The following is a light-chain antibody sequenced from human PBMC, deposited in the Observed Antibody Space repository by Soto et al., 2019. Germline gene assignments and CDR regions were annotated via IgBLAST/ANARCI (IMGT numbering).Light chain of an antibody. Sequence: DLQMTQSPSTLSASVGDRVTITCRASQSLTTWLACYQHKPGKTPKLLIYRASNLQSGVPSRFSGSGSGTEFTLTISSLQPDDFATYYCQQYNSYSPFWTFGQGTKVEIK. CDR2: RAS. J-gene: IGKJ1*01. CDR1: QSLTTW. V-gene: IGKV1-5*03. CDR3: QQYNSYSPFWT.